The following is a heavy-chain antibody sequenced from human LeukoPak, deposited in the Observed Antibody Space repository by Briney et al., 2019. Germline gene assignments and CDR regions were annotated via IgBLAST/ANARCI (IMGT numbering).Heavy chain of an antibody. J-gene: IGHJ4*02. D-gene: IGHD3-22*01. V-gene: IGHV3-21*01. Sequence: GGSLRLSCAASLFNFRIYSMKCVRQSPGKVLEWVSSISSSSSFRYYADSGKGRFTLARDNAKNSLYLQMNSLRAEDTAVYYCARESSGYFYWGQGTLVTVSS. CDR2: ISSSSSFR. CDR3: ARESSGYFY. CDR1: LFNFRIYS.